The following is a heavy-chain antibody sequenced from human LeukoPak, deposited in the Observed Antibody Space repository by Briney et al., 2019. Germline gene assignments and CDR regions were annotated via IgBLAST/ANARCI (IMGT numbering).Heavy chain of an antibody. D-gene: IGHD3-10*01. J-gene: IGHJ4*02. CDR3: ATEIPRWMGTMVRGVISS. Sequence: ASVKVSCKVSGYTLTELSIHWVRQAPGKGLEWMGGFDPEDGETIYAQKFQGRVTMTEDTSTDTAYMELSSLRSEDTAVYYCATEIPRWMGTMVRGVISSWGQGTLVTVSS. CDR2: FDPEDGET. CDR1: GYTLTELS. V-gene: IGHV1-24*01.